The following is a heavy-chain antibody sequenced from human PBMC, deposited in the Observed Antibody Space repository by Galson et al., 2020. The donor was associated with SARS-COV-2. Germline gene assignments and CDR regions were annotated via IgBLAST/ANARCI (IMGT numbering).Heavy chain of an antibody. Sequence: SLKISCAASGFTFDDYAMQWVRQAPGKGLEWVSGISWNSGSIGYADSVKGRFTISRDNAKNSLYLQMNSLRAEDTALYYCAKDTQTTWIQLWSPANYFDYWGQGTLVTVSS. J-gene: IGHJ4*02. V-gene: IGHV3-9*01. CDR2: ISWNSGSI. D-gene: IGHD5-18*01. CDR3: AKDTQTTWIQLWSPANYFDY. CDR1: GFTFDDYA.